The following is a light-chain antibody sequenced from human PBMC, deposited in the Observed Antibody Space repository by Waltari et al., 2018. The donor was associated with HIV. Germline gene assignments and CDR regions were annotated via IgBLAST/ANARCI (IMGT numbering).Light chain of an antibody. CDR2: RDK. J-gene: IGLJ3*02. CDR3: QSADSTGTYWV. V-gene: IGLV3-25*03. Sequence: SYELTQPPSASVSPGQTARIPCSGDALPTPYVFWYQQRPGQAPVMVIYRDKERPSGIPDRFSGSSAGTTVTLTISGVQAEDEADYYCQSADSTGTYWVFGGGTKLTVL. CDR1: ALPTPY.